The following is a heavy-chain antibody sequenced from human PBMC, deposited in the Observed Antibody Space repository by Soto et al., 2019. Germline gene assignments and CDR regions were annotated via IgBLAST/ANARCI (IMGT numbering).Heavy chain of an antibody. CDR1: GFTFSNAW. J-gene: IGHJ4*02. Sequence: GGSLGLSCAASGFTFSNAWMNWVRQAPGKGLEWVGRIKGKTDGGTTDYAAPVKGRFTISRDDSKNTLYLQMNSLKTEDTAVYYCTTGPIYSGSYYTDWGQGTLVTVSS. D-gene: IGHD1-26*01. CDR3: TTGPIYSGSYYTD. V-gene: IGHV3-15*07. CDR2: IKGKTDGGTT.